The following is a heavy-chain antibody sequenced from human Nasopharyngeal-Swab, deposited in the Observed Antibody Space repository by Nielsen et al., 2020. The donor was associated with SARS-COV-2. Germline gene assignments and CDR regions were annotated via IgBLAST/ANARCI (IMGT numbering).Heavy chain of an antibody. V-gene: IGHV3-64D*08. CDR2: ISSNGGST. Sequence: GGSLRLSCSASGFTFSSYAMHWVRQAPGKGLEYVSAISSNGGSTYYADSVKGRFTISRDNSKNTLYLQMSSLRAEDTAVYYCARDVFRYYDILTGYHSMGTDAFDIWGQGTMVTVSS. D-gene: IGHD3-9*01. CDR3: ARDVFRYYDILTGYHSMGTDAFDI. CDR1: GFTFSSYA. J-gene: IGHJ3*02.